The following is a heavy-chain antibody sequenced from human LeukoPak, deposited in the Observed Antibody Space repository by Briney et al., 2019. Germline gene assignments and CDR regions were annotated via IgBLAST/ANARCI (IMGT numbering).Heavy chain of an antibody. Sequence: PGGSLRLSCAASGFTFSSYSMNWVRQAPGKGLEWIGEINHSGGGNYNPSLKSRVTISLDTSKNQFSLKLSSVTAADTAVYYCARHQGVVDLWGRGSLVTVSS. CDR1: GFTFSSYS. CDR3: ARHQGVVDL. D-gene: IGHD3-3*01. J-gene: IGHJ2*01. V-gene: IGHV4-34*01. CDR2: INHSGGG.